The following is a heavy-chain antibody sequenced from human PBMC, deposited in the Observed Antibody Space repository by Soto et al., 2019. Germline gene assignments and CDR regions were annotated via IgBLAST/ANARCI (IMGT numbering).Heavy chain of an antibody. CDR1: GITFSNYA. V-gene: IGHV3-23*01. J-gene: IGHJ4*02. CDR2: ISGSGTGT. CDR3: AKEGGGGTAMVTSYFDY. D-gene: IGHD5-18*01. Sequence: EVQLLESGGGLVQPGGSLRLSCAASGITFSNYALSWVRQAPGKGLEWVSGISGSGTGTYYADSVKGRFTISRDNSKSGVDLHRNSLRADDTAIYYCAKEGGGGTAMVTSYFDYWGQGTLVTVSS.